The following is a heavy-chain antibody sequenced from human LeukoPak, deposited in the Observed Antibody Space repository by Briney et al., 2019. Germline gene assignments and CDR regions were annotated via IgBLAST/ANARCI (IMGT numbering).Heavy chain of an antibody. CDR3: ARVADFWSGYYTGIYYYMDV. Sequence: GGSLRLSCAASGFTFSSYSMNWVRQAPGKGLEWVSSISSSSSYIYYADSVKGRFTISRDNAKNSLYLQMNSLRAEDTAVYYCARVADFWSGYYTGIYYYMDVWGKGTTLTVSS. CDR2: ISSSSSYI. D-gene: IGHD3-3*01. J-gene: IGHJ6*03. V-gene: IGHV3-21*01. CDR1: GFTFSSYS.